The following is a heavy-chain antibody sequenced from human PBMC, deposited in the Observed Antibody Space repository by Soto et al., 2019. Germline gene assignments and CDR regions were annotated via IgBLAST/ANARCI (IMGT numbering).Heavy chain of an antibody. J-gene: IGHJ6*02. CDR1: GYTFTGYD. D-gene: IGHD2-2*02. V-gene: IGHV1-18*04. CDR3: ARDHCSSTSCYISPVYYYYYGMDV. CDR2: ISAYNGNT. Sequence: ASVKVSCKASGYTFTGYDMHWVVQAPVQVVGWMGWISAYNGNTNYAQKLQGRVTMTTDTSTSTAYMELRSLRSDDTAVYYCARDHCSSTSCYISPVYYYYYGMDVWGQGTTVTVSS.